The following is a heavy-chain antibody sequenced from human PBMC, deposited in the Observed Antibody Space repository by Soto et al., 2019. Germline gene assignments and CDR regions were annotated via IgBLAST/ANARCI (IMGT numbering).Heavy chain of an antibody. CDR1: GFTFSSYG. V-gene: IGHV3-30*18. CDR3: AKETHSSGYGSYFDY. CDR2: ISKDGSTK. D-gene: IGHD3-22*01. J-gene: IGHJ4*02. Sequence: QVQLVESGGGVVQPGRSLRLSCAASGFTFSSYGMHWVRQAPGNGLEWVAVISKDGSTKYDADSVKGRFTISRDNSKNTLYMQMNVLRAEDTAVYYCAKETHSSGYGSYFDYWGQGTLVTVSS.